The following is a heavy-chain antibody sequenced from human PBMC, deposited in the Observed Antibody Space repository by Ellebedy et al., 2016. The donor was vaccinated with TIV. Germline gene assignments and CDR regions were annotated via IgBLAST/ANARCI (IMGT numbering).Heavy chain of an antibody. V-gene: IGHV3-23*01. CDR1: GFTFNNYV. Sequence: PGGSLRLSCAASGFTFNNYVMTWVRQAPGKGLEWISSIGRSTYYADSVEGRFIISRDNSKKTLYLQMNSLRAEDTAVYYCAKGRGGGSDSSAPRYYFDYWGLGTLVTVSS. D-gene: IGHD3-22*01. J-gene: IGHJ4*02. CDR3: AKGRGGGSDSSAPRYYFDY. CDR2: IGRST.